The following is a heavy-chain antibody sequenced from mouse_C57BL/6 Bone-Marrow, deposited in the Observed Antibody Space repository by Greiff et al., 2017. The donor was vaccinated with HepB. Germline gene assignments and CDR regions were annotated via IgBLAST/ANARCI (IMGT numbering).Heavy chain of an antibody. CDR2: ISGGGGNT. J-gene: IGHJ3*01. CDR1: GFTFSSYT. D-gene: IGHD1-1*01. Sequence: EVQLVESGGGLVKPGGSLKLSCAASGFTFSSYTMSWVRQTPEKRLEWVATISGGGGNTYYPDSVKGRFTISRDNAKNTLYLQMSSLRSEDTALYDCARQRYYYGSSYPAWFAYWGQGTLVTVSA. CDR3: ARQRYYYGSSYPAWFAY. V-gene: IGHV5-9*01.